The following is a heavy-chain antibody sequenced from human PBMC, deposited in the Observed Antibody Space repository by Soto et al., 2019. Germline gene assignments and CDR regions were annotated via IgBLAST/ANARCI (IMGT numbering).Heavy chain of an antibody. Sequence: ASVKVSCKASGYTFTSYGISWVRQAPGQGLGWMGWISAYNGNTNYAQKLQGRVTMTTDTSTSTAYMELRSLRSDDTAVYYCARVRAMPTTHYDFWSGYYEGYYFDYWGQGTLVTVSS. CDR1: GYTFTSYG. V-gene: IGHV1-18*01. CDR3: ARVRAMPTTHYDFWSGYYEGYYFDY. CDR2: ISAYNGNT. D-gene: IGHD3-3*01. J-gene: IGHJ4*02.